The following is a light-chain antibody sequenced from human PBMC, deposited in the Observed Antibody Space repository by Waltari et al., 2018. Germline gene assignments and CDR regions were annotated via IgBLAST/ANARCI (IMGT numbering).Light chain of an antibody. CDR2: AAS. J-gene: IGKJ2*01. Sequence: EIQITQSLSSLSASAGDRLPITCRASEGIINYLNWYQQKSAKAQTLLTYAASILQSGVTAMFSVSASGTDFTLTITSLQPEDFATYCCQQTYNMPRTFSQGTKLEIK. CDR1: EGIINY. V-gene: IGKV1-39*01. CDR3: QQTYNMPRT.